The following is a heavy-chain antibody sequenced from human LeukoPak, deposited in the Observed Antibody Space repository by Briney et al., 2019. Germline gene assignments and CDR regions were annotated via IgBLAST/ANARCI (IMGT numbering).Heavy chain of an antibody. Sequence: GGSLRLSCAASGFTFSSYGMHWVRQAPGKGLEWVAVIWSDGSQKYYADSVKGRFTISRDNPKETLDLQMNSLRAEDTALYYCVRRGSKTYDFDYWGQETLVIVSP. J-gene: IGHJ4*02. CDR2: IWSDGSQK. V-gene: IGHV3-33*08. CDR3: VRRGSKTYDFDY. D-gene: IGHD3-16*01. CDR1: GFTFSSYG.